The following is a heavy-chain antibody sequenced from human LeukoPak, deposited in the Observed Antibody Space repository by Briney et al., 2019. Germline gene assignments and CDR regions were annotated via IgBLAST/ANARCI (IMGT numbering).Heavy chain of an antibody. CDR1: GFTVSNSY. CDR2: IYGGGTT. CDR3: ARAPNYGDYGGQ. V-gene: IGHV3-53*01. Sequence: PGGSLRLSCAASGFTVSNSYMSWVRQAPGKGLEWVSLIYGGGTTYYADSVKGRFTISSDSSKNTLYLQMNSLRAEDTAVYYCARAPNYGDYGGQWGRGTLVTVSS. D-gene: IGHD4-17*01. J-gene: IGHJ4*02.